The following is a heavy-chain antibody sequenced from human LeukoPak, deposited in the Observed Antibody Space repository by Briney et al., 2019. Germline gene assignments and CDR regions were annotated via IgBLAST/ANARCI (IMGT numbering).Heavy chain of an antibody. CDR1: GFTFSSYG. CDR3: AREKAAYYSY. CDR2: ISYDGSNK. V-gene: IGHV3-30*03. D-gene: IGHD3-10*01. Sequence: GGSLRLSCAASGFTFSSYGMHWVRQAPGKGLEWVAVISYDGSNKYYADSVKGRFTISRDNSKNTLYLQMNSLRAEDTAVYYCAREKAAYYSYWGQGTLVTVSS. J-gene: IGHJ4*02.